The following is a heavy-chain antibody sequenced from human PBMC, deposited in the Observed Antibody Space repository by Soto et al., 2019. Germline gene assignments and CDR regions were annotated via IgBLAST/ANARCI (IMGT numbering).Heavy chain of an antibody. D-gene: IGHD2-15*01. CDR2: ISPGSRYP. V-gene: IGHV3-11*06. J-gene: IGHJ5*02. CDR3: VRGGGGGLFDP. Sequence: PGWSLRLSCAGCGFTFGYSYMSWIRQAPGKGLEWLSYISPGSRYPAYADSVKGRFTISRDNAKRSLYLQMMSLTAEDTAIYYCVRGGGGGLFDPWGQGTMVTVSS. CDR1: GFTFGYSY.